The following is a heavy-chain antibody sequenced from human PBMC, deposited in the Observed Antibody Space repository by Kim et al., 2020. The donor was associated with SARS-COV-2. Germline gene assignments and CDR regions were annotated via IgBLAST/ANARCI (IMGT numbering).Heavy chain of an antibody. D-gene: IGHD1-26*01. CDR1: GFTFSSFG. CDR3: AKDWGRYTGIHFYFDY. CDR2: ILYDGTNK. V-gene: IGHV3-30*18. Sequence: GGSLRLSCAVSGFTFSSFGMHWVRQAPGKGLEWVAVILYDGTNKYYADSVKGRFTISRDNSKNTLYLQMNRLRAEDTAVYYCAKDWGRYTGIHFYFDYWGQGTLVTVSS. J-gene: IGHJ4*02.